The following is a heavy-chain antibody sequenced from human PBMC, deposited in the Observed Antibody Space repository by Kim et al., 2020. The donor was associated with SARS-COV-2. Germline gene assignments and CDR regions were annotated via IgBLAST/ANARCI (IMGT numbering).Heavy chain of an antibody. CDR1: GGSFSGYY. CDR3: ARGRAGVVPSPILGIGPHYDYYIMDV. J-gene: IGHJ6*02. V-gene: IGHV4-34*01. D-gene: IGHD2-2*02. Sequence: SETLSLTCAVYGGSFSGYYWSWIRQPPGKGLEWIGEINHSGGTNYNPSLKSRVSISVDKSKNQFSLKLSSVTAADTALYYCARGRAGVVPSPILGIGPHYDYYIMDVWGQGTTVTVSS. CDR2: INHSGGT.